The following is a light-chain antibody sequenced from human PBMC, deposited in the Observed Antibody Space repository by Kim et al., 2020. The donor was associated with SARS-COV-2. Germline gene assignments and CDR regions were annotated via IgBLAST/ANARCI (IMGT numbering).Light chain of an antibody. V-gene: IGKV4-1*01. CDR1: QSVLHSSNNKNY. Sequence: DIVMTQSPDSLAVSLGERATINCKSRQSVLHSSNNKNYLAWYQQKPGQPPKLLIYWASTRESGVPDRLSGSGSGTDFTLTISSLQAEDVAVYSCQQYYTPPYTCGQVTKLEI. CDR3: QQYYTPPYT. J-gene: IGKJ2*01. CDR2: WAS.